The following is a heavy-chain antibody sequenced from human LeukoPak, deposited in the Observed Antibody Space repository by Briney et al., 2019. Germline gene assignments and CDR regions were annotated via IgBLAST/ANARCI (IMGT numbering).Heavy chain of an antibody. CDR1: GFTFSSYW. CDR2: IKGDGSQI. Sequence: GGSLRLSCAASGFTFSSYWMRWVRQTPAKGLEWVANIKGDGSQINYLDSVKGRFTISRDNARNSLSLQMNSLTADDTGVYYCVREGLPYSADYWGQGTLVTVSS. CDR3: VREGLPYSADY. J-gene: IGHJ4*02. V-gene: IGHV3-7*01. D-gene: IGHD1-26*01.